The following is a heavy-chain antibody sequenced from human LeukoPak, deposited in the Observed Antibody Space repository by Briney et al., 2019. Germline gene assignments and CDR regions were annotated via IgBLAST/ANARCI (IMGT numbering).Heavy chain of an antibody. CDR2: IIPILGIA. Sequence: GASVKVSCKASGGTFSSYAISWVRQAPGQGLEWMGRIIPILGIANYAQKFQGRVTITADKSTSTAYMELSSLRSEDTAVYYCARDGCGGDCYYDYFDYWGQGALVSVSS. CDR3: ARDGCGGDCYYDYFDY. CDR1: GGTFSSYA. D-gene: IGHD2-21*02. J-gene: IGHJ4*02. V-gene: IGHV1-69*04.